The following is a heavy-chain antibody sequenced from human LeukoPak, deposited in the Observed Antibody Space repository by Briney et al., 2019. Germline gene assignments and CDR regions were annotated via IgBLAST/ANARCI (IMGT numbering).Heavy chain of an antibody. Sequence: PGGSLRLSCAASGFTFSIYWMSWVRQAPGKGLEWVANINQDGSEQYYVDSVMGRFTISRDNAKNSLYLQMNSLRAEDTAIYYCARDSSHYSGSYLTSFDFWGQGTLVTVSS. J-gene: IGHJ4*02. V-gene: IGHV3-7*01. CDR3: ARDSSHYSGSYLTSFDF. CDR2: INQDGSEQ. CDR1: GFTFSIYW. D-gene: IGHD1-26*01.